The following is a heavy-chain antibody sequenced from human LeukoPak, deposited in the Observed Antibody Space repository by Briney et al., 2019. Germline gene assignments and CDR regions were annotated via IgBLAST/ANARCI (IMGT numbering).Heavy chain of an antibody. J-gene: IGHJ4*02. CDR1: GYTFTSYA. CDR2: INAGNGNT. V-gene: IGHV1-3*01. CDR3: ARYGDIAVAGTSRAFGY. Sequence: GASVKVSCKASGYTFTSYAIHWVRQAPGQRLEWMGWINAGNGNTKYSQKFQGRVTITMDTSASTAYMERSSLRSEDTAVYYCARYGDIAVAGTSRAFGYWGQGTLVTVPS. D-gene: IGHD6-19*01.